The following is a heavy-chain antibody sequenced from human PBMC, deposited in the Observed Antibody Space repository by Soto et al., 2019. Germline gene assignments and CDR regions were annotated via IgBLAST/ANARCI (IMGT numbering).Heavy chain of an antibody. CDR3: ARQRTTVVTQAYVDH. Sequence: SETLSLTCIVSGESISSSSYYWGWIHQPPGKGLEWIGSIYYSGRTYYNPSFKSRVTISIDTSKNQFSLKLSSVTATDTAVYYCARQRTTVVTQAYVDHWGLGALVTVSS. V-gene: IGHV4-39*01. J-gene: IGHJ4*02. CDR1: GESISSSSYY. D-gene: IGHD2-21*02. CDR2: IYYSGRT.